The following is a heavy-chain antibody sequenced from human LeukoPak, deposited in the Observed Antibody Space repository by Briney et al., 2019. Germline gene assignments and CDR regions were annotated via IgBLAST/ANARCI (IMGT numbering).Heavy chain of an antibody. CDR1: GFTFSSYA. CDR2: ISGSGGST. V-gene: IGHV3-23*01. D-gene: IGHD3-3*01. CDR3: AGDRWGFFNY. J-gene: IGHJ4*02. Sequence: PGGSLRLSCAASGFTFSSYAMSWVRQAPGKGLEWVSAISGSGGSTYYADSVKGRFTISRDNAKNSLYLQMNSLRADDTAVYYCAGDRWGFFNYWGQGTLVTVSS.